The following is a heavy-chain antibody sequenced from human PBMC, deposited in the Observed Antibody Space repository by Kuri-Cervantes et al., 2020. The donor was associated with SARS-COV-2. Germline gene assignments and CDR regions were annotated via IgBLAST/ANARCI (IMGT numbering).Heavy chain of an antibody. V-gene: IGHV3-30*02. CDR2: IRYDGSNK. CDR1: GFTFSSYG. D-gene: IGHD3-3*01. CDR3: AKDRSYDFWSGLLDY. J-gene: IGHJ4*02. Sequence: GGSLRLSCAASGFTFSSYGMHWVRQAPGKGLEWVAFIRYDGSNKYYADSVKGRFTISRDNSKNTLYLQMNSLRAEDTAVYCCAKDRSYDFWSGLLDYWGQGTLVTVSS.